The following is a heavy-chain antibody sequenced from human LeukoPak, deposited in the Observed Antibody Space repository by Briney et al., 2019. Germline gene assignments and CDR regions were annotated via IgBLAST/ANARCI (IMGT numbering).Heavy chain of an antibody. CDR2: INPNSGGT. D-gene: IGHD2-2*01. Sequence: ASVKVSCKASGYTFTGNYIHWVRQAPGQGLEWMGWINPNSGGTNYAQKFQGRVTMTRDTSITTAYMEMRNLRSDDTAVYYCARWSRYCSGTSCYLSDAWFDPWGQGTLVTVSS. J-gene: IGHJ5*02. V-gene: IGHV1-2*02. CDR1: GYTFTGNY. CDR3: ARWSRYCSGTSCYLSDAWFDP.